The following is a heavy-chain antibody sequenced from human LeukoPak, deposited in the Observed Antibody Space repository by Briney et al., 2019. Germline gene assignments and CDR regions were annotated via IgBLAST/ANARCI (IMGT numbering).Heavy chain of an antibody. J-gene: IGHJ4*02. CDR1: GGTFSSYA. CDR3: ARVTWKTIIAAPDY. D-gene: IGHD3-3*01. CDR2: IIPIFGTA. Sequence: GSSVKVSCKASGGTFSSYAISWVRQAPGQGLEWMGRIIPIFGTANYAQKFQGRVTITTDESTSTAYMELSSLRSEDTAVYYCARVTWKTIIAAPDYWGQGTLVTVSS. V-gene: IGHV1-69*05.